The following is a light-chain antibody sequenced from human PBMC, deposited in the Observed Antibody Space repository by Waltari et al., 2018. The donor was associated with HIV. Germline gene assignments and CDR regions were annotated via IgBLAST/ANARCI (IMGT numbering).Light chain of an antibody. Sequence: QSALTQPASVSGSPGQSITISCTGTSSDVGGYNYGSWYQQHPGKAPKLMIYDINKRPSGVSNRFSGSKSGNTSSLTISGVQAEDEADYYCCSHAGTTTLVFGGGTKLTVL. CDR2: DIN. J-gene: IGLJ2*01. V-gene: IGLV2-23*02. CDR1: SSDVGGYNY. CDR3: CSHAGTTTLV.